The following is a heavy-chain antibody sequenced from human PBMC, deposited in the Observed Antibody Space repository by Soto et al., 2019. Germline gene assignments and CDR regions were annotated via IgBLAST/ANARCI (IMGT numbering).Heavy chain of an antibody. Sequence: EVQLLESGGGLLQPGGSLRLSCAASGFTFSSYAMSWVRQPPGKGLGWVSAISGSGGSTYYADSVKGRFTISRDNSKNTLYLQMNSLRAEDTAVYYCAKAIVVVVAATFDAFDIWGQGTMVTVSS. CDR2: ISGSGGST. CDR3: AKAIVVVVAATFDAFDI. CDR1: GFTFSSYA. D-gene: IGHD2-15*01. V-gene: IGHV3-23*01. J-gene: IGHJ3*02.